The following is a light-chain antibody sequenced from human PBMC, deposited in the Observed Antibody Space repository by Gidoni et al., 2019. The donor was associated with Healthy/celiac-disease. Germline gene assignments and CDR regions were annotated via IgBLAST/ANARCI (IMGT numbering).Light chain of an antibody. J-gene: IGLJ3*02. CDR1: SSDVCCYIY. Sequence: QSALTQPRSVSGAPGQSVTISCTGTSSDVCCYIYVSWYQQHPGKALKLLIYDVSTRPSGVPDRFSGSKSGNTASLTISGLQAEDAADYYCCSYAGSYTPWVFGGGTTLTVL. CDR2: DVS. V-gene: IGLV2-11*01. CDR3: CSYAGSYTPWV.